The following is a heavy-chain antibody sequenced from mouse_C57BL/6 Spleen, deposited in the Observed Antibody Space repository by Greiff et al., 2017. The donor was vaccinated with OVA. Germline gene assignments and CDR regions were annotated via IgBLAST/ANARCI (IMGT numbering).Heavy chain of an antibody. Sequence: QVHVKQPGAELVKPGASVKMSCKASGYTFTSYWITWVKQRPGQGLEWIGDIYPGSGSTNYNEKFKSKATLTVDTSSSTAYMQLSSLTSEDSAVYYCARKSLFYAMDYWGQGTSVTVSS. J-gene: IGHJ4*01. CDR3: ARKSLFYAMDY. CDR2: IYPGSGST. CDR1: GYTFTSYW. V-gene: IGHV1-55*01. D-gene: IGHD6-1*01.